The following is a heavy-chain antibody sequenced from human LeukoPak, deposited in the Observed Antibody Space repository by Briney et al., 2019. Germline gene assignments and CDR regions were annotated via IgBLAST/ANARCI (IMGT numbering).Heavy chain of an antibody. CDR2: ISASGTT. J-gene: IGHJ3*02. CDR1: GDSISSYF. D-gene: IGHD1-26*01. CDR3: AREVGSTGRALDI. V-gene: IGHV4-4*07. Sequence: SETLSLTCTVSGDSISSYFWTWIRQPAGKGLEWIGRISASGTTNYNPSLKSRITMSLDTSKQQFPPNLTSVTAADTAVYYCAREVGSTGRALDIWGLGTVVAVSS.